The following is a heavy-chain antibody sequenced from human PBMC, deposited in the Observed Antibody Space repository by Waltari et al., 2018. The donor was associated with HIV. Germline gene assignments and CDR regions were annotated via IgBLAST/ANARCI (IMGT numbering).Heavy chain of an antibody. CDR3: ARDFRDHYYGSGSHDAFDI. J-gene: IGHJ3*02. D-gene: IGHD3-10*01. Sequence: GESGGGLVQPGGSLRLSCAASGFTFSSYWMHWVRQAPGKGLVWVSRINSDGSSTSYADSVKGRFTISRDNAKNTLYLQMNSLRAEDTAVYYCARDFRDHYYGSGSHDAFDIWGQGTMVTVSS. CDR1: GFTFSSYW. V-gene: IGHV3-74*01. CDR2: INSDGSST.